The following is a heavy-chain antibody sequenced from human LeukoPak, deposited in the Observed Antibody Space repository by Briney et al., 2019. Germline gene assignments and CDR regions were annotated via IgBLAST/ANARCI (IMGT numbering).Heavy chain of an antibody. Sequence: SETLSLTCSVSGGSISSYYWSWIRQPPGKGLEWIGYIYYSGSTNYNPSLKSRVTISVDTSKNQFSLKLSSVTAADTAVYYCARAPGRGIVGAHFDYWGQGTLVTVSS. V-gene: IGHV4-59*01. CDR3: ARAPGRGIVGAHFDY. D-gene: IGHD1-26*01. CDR2: IYYSGST. J-gene: IGHJ4*02. CDR1: GGSISSYY.